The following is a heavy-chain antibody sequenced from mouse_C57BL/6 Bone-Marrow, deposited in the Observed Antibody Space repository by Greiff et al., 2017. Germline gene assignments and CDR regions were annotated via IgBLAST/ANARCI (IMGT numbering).Heavy chain of an antibody. Sequence: VKLVESGGDLVKPGGSLKLSCAASGFTFSSYGMSWVRQTPDKRLEWVATINSGGSYTYYPDSVKGRFTISRDNAKNTLYLQMSSLKSEDTAMYYCARQSELGRGGFDYWGQGTTLTVSS. D-gene: IGHD4-1*01. CDR1: GFTFSSYG. CDR2: INSGGSYT. CDR3: ARQSELGRGGFDY. J-gene: IGHJ2*01. V-gene: IGHV5-6*01.